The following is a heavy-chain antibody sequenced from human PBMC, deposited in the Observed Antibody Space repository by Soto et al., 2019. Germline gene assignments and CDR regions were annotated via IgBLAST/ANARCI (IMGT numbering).Heavy chain of an antibody. CDR1: GGSIRSNNW. CDR2: IFQSGST. Sequence: SETLSLTCAVSGGSIRSNNWWSWVRQPPGKGLEWIGEIFQSGSTNYNPSLKTRVTISVDKSKNQFSLKLSSVTAADTAVYYCARVFSWSYSDYWGQGTLVTV. CDR3: ARVFSWSYSDY. V-gene: IGHV4-4*02. J-gene: IGHJ4*02. D-gene: IGHD3-3*01.